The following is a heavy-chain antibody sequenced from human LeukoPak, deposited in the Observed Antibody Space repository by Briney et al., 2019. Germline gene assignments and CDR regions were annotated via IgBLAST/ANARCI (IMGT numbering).Heavy chain of an antibody. CDR3: AREFPTAFGEDFDY. D-gene: IGHD3-10*01. CDR2: IIPILGIA. V-gene: IGHV1-69*04. Sequence: EASVKVSCRASGGTFSSYAISWVRQAPGQGLEWMGRIIPILGIANYAQKFQGRVTITADKSTSTAYMELSSLRSEDTAVYYCAREFPTAFGEDFDYWGQGTLVTVSS. CDR1: GGTFSSYA. J-gene: IGHJ4*02.